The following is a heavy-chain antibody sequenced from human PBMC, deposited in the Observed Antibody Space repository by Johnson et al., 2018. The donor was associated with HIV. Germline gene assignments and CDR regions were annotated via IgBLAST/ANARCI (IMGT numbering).Heavy chain of an antibody. CDR1: GFTVSSNY. D-gene: IGHD4-11*01. Sequence: VQLVESGGGLVQPGGSLRLSCAASGFTVSSNYMSWVRQAPGKGLEWVSVIYSGGSTSYAASVQGRYTISRDNSKNTLYLQMNSLRAEDTAVYYCAQTTVTRARGAFDIWGQGTMVTVSS. CDR2: IYSGGST. J-gene: IGHJ3*02. CDR3: AQTTVTRARGAFDI. V-gene: IGHV3-66*01.